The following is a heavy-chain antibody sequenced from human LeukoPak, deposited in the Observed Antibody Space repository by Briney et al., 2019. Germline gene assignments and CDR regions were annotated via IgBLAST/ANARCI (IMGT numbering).Heavy chain of an antibody. CDR3: ARIDPLGFFDQ. D-gene: IGHD6-25*01. Sequence: SETLSLTCTVSGAFSSRYYWSWVRQPLGKGLEWLGSIFYSGHSNYNASLTSRIIMSVDTSKAQFSLELTSVTAADTALYYCARIDPLGFFDQWGPGTLVTVSS. CDR2: IFYSGHS. CDR1: GAFSSRYY. J-gene: IGHJ4*02. V-gene: IGHV4-59*12.